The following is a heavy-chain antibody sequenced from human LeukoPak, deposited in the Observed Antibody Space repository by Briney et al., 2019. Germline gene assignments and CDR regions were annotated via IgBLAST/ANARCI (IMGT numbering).Heavy chain of an antibody. J-gene: IGHJ3*02. CDR1: GFTFSSYS. V-gene: IGHV3-48*01. D-gene: IGHD3-16*01. CDR2: ISSTSDTI. CDR3: ARDPIYAPPPLAAFDI. Sequence: GGSLRLSCAASGFTFSSYSMNWVRQAPGKGLEWVSYISSTSDTIYYGDSVRGRFAISRDNAKNSLYLQMNSLRAEDTAVYYCARDPIYAPPPLAAFDIWGQGTLVTVSS.